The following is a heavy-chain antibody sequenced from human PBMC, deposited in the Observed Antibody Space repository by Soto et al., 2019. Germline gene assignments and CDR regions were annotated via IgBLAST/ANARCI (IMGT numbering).Heavy chain of an antibody. CDR3: TRHLGSGWYYYYGMDV. J-gene: IGHJ6*02. CDR2: IRSKANSYAT. D-gene: IGHD6-19*01. CDR1: GFTFSGSA. V-gene: IGHV3-73*02. Sequence: EVQLVESGGGLVQPGGSLKLSCAASGFTFSGSAMHWVRQASGKGLEWVGRIRSKANSYATAYAASVKGRFTISRDDSKNTAYLQMNSLKTEDTAVYYCTRHLGSGWYYYYGMDVWGQGTTVTVSS.